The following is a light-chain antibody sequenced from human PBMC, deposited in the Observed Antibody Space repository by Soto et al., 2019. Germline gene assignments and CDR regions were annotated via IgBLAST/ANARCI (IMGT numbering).Light chain of an antibody. CDR3: CSYAGGRSPYV. V-gene: IGLV2-23*02. CDR1: TSDVGSYDL. CDR2: EVS. J-gene: IGLJ1*01. Sequence: SVLTQPASVSGSPGQSITLSCTGTTSDVGSYDLVSWYQQHPGKAPKIMIYEVSKRPSGDSNRFSGSKSGNTASLTISGLQAEDEADYYCCSYAGGRSPYVFGTGTKVTV.